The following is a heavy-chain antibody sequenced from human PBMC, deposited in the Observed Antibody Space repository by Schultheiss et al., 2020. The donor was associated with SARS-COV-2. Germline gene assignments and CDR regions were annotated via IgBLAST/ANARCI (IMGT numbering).Heavy chain of an antibody. J-gene: IGHJ6*02. CDR2: ISSSGSTI. V-gene: IGHV3-48*03. D-gene: IGHD3-22*01. Sequence: GESLKISCAASGFTFSSYEMNWVRQAPGKGLEWVSYISSSGSTIYYADSVKGRFTISRDNAKNSLYLQMNSLRAEDTAVYYCARDFGALFGYYYYYYYGMDVWGQGTTVTVSS. CDR3: ARDFGALFGYYYYYYYGMDV. CDR1: GFTFSSYE.